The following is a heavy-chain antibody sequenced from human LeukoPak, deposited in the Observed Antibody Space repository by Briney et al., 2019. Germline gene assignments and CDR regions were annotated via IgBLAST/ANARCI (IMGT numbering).Heavy chain of an antibody. CDR2: IIPIFGTP. J-gene: IGHJ4*02. CDR3: ARSTAYCSAGSCYPQFDY. Sequence: ASVTVSCKASGGTFSSYPISWVRQAPGQGLEWMGGIIPIFGTPNYAQKFQGRVPITADKSTSTAYMELSSLRSEDTAVYYCARSTAYCSAGSCYPQFDYWGQGTLVTVSS. V-gene: IGHV1-69*06. D-gene: IGHD2-15*01. CDR1: GGTFSSYP.